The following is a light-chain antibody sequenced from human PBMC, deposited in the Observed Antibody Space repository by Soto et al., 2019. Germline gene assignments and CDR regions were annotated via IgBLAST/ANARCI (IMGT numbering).Light chain of an antibody. CDR3: QQYGSSSWT. Sequence: ETVITQSPHTLSVSRGERPTLSCRASQSVNSNLAWYQQKLGQAPWLLIYGASNRASGIPDRFSGSGSGTDYTLTISRLEPEDFAVYYCQQYGSSSWTFGQGTKVDI. J-gene: IGKJ1*01. V-gene: IGKV3-20*01. CDR1: QSVNSN. CDR2: GAS.